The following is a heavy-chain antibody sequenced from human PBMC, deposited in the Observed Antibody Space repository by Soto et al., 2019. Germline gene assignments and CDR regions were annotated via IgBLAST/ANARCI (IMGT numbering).Heavy chain of an antibody. D-gene: IGHD5-12*01. J-gene: IGHJ6*03. Sequence: ASVKVSCKASGYTFTSYGISWVRQAPGQGLEWMGWISAYNGNTNYAQKLQGRVTMTTDTSTSTAYMELRSLRSDDTAVYYCARDRGYSGYDESYPPGHYYYYYMDIWGKGTTVTVSS. CDR1: GYTFTSYG. CDR2: ISAYNGNT. CDR3: ARDRGYSGYDESYPPGHYYYYYMDI. V-gene: IGHV1-18*01.